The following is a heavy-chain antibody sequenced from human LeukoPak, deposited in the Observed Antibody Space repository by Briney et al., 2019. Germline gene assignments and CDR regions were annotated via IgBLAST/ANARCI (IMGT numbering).Heavy chain of an antibody. Sequence: GGSLRLSCAASGFTFSSYAMHWVRQAPGKGLEWVAVISYDGSNKYYADSVKGRFTISRDNSKNTLYLQMNSLRAEDTAVYYCARDLYSSGWSFDYWGQGIPVTVSS. J-gene: IGHJ4*02. D-gene: IGHD6-19*01. CDR1: GFTFSSYA. V-gene: IGHV3-30-3*01. CDR3: ARDLYSSGWSFDY. CDR2: ISYDGSNK.